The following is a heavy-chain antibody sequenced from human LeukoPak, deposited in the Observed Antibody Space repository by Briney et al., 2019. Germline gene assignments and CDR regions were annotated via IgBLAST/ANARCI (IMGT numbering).Heavy chain of an antibody. CDR1: GFTFSSYG. J-gene: IGHJ6*02. CDR3: ARPMVRGVMRYYYGMDV. Sequence: GGSLRLSCAAPGFTFSSYGMHWVRQAPGKGLEWVAVIWYDGSNKYYADSVKGRFTISRDNSKNTLYLQMNSLRAEDTAVYYCARPMVRGVMRYYYGMDVWGQGTTVTVSS. V-gene: IGHV3-33*01. CDR2: IWYDGSNK. D-gene: IGHD3-10*01.